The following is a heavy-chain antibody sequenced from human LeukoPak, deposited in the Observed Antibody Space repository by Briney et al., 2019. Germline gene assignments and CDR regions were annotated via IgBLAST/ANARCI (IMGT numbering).Heavy chain of an antibody. J-gene: IGHJ4*02. V-gene: IGHV3-30*02. D-gene: IGHD5-18*01. CDR3: TTDRGYSST. CDR1: GFTFSSNG. Sequence: GGSLRLSCAASGFTFSSNGMHWVRQAPGKGLEWVAFIWYDGSNKYYADSVKGRFTISRDNSKNTLYLQMNSLRAEETAVYYCTTDRGYSSTWGQGTLVTVSS. CDR2: IWYDGSNK.